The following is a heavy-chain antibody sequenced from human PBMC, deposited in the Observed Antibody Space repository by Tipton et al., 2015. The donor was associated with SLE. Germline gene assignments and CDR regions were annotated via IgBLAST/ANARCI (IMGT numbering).Heavy chain of an antibody. CDR2: ISYRGSA. CDR1: FGSINSANHF. CDR3: AREVDTMDDSDAFDI. D-gene: IGHD3-10*01. V-gene: IGHV4-31*03. J-gene: IGHJ3*02. Sequence: TLSLTCTVSFGSINSANHFWSWVRQLPGEGLEWSGFISYRGSAYYNLSLQSRVTISLDMSKNQFSLTMTSVTAADTAMYFCAREVDTMDDSDAFDIWGQGTMVTVSS.